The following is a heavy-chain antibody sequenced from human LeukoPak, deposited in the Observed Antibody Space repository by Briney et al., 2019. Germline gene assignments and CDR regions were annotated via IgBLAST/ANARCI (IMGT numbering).Heavy chain of an antibody. CDR1: GGSFSGYY. J-gene: IGHJ5*02. CDR3: ARPHFYSRGRFDP. D-gene: IGHD6-13*01. Sequence: PSETLSLTCAVYGGSFSGYYWSWIRQPPGKGLEWIGEINHSGSTNYNPSLKSRVTISVDTSKNQFSLKLSSVTAADTAVYYCARPHFYSRGRFDPWGQGTLVTVSS. V-gene: IGHV4-34*01. CDR2: INHSGST.